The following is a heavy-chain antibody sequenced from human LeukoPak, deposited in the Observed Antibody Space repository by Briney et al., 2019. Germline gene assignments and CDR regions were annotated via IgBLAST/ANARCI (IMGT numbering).Heavy chain of an antibody. J-gene: IGHJ4*02. CDR1: GGSISSSNW. D-gene: IGHD4-17*01. Sequence: SETLSLTCAVSGGSISSSNWWSWTRQPPGKGLEWIGSIYYSGSTYYNPSLKSRVTISVDTSKNQFSLKLSSVTAADTAVYYCARIYGDYPDYWGQGTLVTVSS. CDR3: ARIYGDYPDY. V-gene: IGHV4-4*02. CDR2: IYYSGST.